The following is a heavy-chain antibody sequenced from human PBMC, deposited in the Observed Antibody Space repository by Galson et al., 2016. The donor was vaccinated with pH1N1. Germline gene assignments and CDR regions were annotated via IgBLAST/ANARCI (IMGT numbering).Heavy chain of an antibody. CDR2: IWYDGSNK. Sequence: SLRLSCAASGFTFSGYGMHWVRQAPGKGLEWVAVIWYDGSNKYYADSVKGRFTISRDNSKNTLYLQMNSLRAEDTAVYYCARETLEASADAFDIWGQGTRVTVSS. CDR3: ARETLEASADAFDI. CDR1: GFTFSGYG. V-gene: IGHV3-33*01. J-gene: IGHJ3*02. D-gene: IGHD2/OR15-2a*01.